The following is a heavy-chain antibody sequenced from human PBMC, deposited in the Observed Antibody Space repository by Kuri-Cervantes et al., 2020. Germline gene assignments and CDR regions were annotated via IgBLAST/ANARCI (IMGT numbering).Heavy chain of an antibody. J-gene: IGHJ4*02. V-gene: IGHV3-9*01. Sequence: GGSLRLSCAASGFTFDDYAMHWVRQAPGKGLEWVSGISWNSGSIGYADSVKGRFTISRDNAKNSLYLQMNSLRAEDTAVYYCARGARFIGNPDEYWGQGTLVTVSS. D-gene: IGHD1-14*01. CDR2: ISWNSGSI. CDR1: GFTFDDYA. CDR3: ARGARFIGNPDEY.